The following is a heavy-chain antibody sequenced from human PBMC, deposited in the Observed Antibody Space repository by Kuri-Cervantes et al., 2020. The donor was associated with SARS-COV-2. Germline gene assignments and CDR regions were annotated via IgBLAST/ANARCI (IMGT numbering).Heavy chain of an antibody. CDR2: ISSSGSTI. CDR3: AREYLNYDFWSGYYMGAFDI. CDR1: GESFSGYY. Sequence: GGSLRLSCAYYGESFSGYYWNWIRQPPGKGLEWVSYISSSGSTIYYADSVKCRFTISRDNAKNSLYLQMNSLRAEDTAVYYCAREYLNYDFWSGYYMGAFDIWGQGTMVTVSS. V-gene: IGHV3-11*04. J-gene: IGHJ3*02. D-gene: IGHD3-3*01.